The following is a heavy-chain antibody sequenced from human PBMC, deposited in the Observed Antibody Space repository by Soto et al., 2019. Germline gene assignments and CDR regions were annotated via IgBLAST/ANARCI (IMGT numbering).Heavy chain of an antibody. CDR1: GGSISSYY. Sequence: QVQLQESGPGLVKPSETLSLTCTVSGGSISSYYWSWIRQPPGKGLEWIGYIYYSGSTNYNPSLKSRVTISVDTSKNQFSLKLSSVTAADTAVYYCARGPYGSEYFQHWGQGTLVTVSS. V-gene: IGHV4-59*01. J-gene: IGHJ1*01. CDR2: IYYSGST. CDR3: ARGPYGSEYFQH. D-gene: IGHD1-26*01.